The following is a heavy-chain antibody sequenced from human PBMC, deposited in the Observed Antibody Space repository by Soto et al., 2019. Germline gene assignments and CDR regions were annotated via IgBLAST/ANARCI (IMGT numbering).Heavy chain of an antibody. J-gene: IGHJ4*02. CDR3: AARHLWSRPWTDRRLDY. Sequence: PSETLSLTCVVSGDSINSSHWWNWVRQPPEKGLEWIGQISHSGNTSYNPSLTSRVTISVDKSKSHFSLKLTSVTAADTAVYYCAARHLWSRPWTDRRLDYWGQGTLVTVSS. V-gene: IGHV4-4*02. CDR2: ISHSGNT. D-gene: IGHD3-3*02. CDR1: GDSINSSHW.